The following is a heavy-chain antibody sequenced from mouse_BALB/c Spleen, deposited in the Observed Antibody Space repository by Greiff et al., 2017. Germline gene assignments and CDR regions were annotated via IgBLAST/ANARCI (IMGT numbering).Heavy chain of an antibody. V-gene: IGHV5-9-3*01. D-gene: IGHD2-4*01. CDR3: ARHDSNYEGAWFAY. CDR2: ISSGGSYT. CDR1: GFTFSSYA. J-gene: IGHJ3*01. Sequence: EVQRVESGGGLVKPGGSLKLSCAASGFTFSSYAMSWVRQTPEKRLEWVATISSGGSYTYYPDSVKGRFTISRDNAKNTLYLQMSSLRSEDTAMYYCARHDSNYEGAWFAYWGQGTLVTVSA.